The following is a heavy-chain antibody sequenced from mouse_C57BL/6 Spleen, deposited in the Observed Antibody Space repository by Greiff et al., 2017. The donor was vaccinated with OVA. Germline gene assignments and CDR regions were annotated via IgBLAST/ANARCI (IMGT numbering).Heavy chain of an antibody. J-gene: IGHJ3*01. Sequence: QVQLKQPGAELVKPGASVKLSCKASGYTFTSYWMHWVKQRPGQGLEWIGMIHPNSGSTNYNEKFKSKATLTVDKSSSTAYMQLSSLTSEDSAVYYCAEDYGSSTGCAYWGQGTLVTVSA. D-gene: IGHD1-1*01. CDR3: AEDYGSSTGCAY. CDR2: IHPNSGST. CDR1: GYTFTSYW. V-gene: IGHV1-64*01.